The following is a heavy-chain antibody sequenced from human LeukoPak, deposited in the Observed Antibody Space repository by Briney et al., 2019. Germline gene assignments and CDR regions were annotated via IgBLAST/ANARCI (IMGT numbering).Heavy chain of an antibody. V-gene: IGHV3-30*04. CDR3: AKDFLGGVVITPHFDY. CDR1: GFRISSYA. D-gene: IGHD3-3*01. J-gene: IGHJ4*02. Sequence: GGSLRLSCAASGFRISSYAMYWVRQAPGKGLEWVAVISYDGSNKYYADSVKGRFTISRDNSKNTLYLQMNSLRAEDTAVYYCAKDFLGGVVITPHFDYWGQGTLVTVSS. CDR2: ISYDGSNK.